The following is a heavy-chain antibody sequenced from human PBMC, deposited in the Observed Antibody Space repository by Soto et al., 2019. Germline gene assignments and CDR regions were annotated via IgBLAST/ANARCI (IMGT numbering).Heavy chain of an antibody. CDR2: IIPIFGTA. J-gene: IGHJ6*02. CDR3: ARAYSNYVRSLYYYYGMDV. Sequence: QVQLVQSGAEVKKPGSSVKVSCKASGGTFSSYAISWVRQAPGQGLEWMGGIIPIFGTANYAQKFQGRVTITAAESRSTAYMELSSLRSEETAVYYCARAYSNYVRSLYYYYGMDVWGQGTTVTVSS. CDR1: GGTFSSYA. V-gene: IGHV1-69*12. D-gene: IGHD4-4*01.